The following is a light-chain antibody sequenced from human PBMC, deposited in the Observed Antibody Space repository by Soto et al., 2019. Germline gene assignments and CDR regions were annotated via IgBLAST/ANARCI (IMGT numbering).Light chain of an antibody. V-gene: IGKV3-15*01. CDR2: GAS. CDR1: QSVSSN. Sequence: EIVMTQSPATLYVSPGERATLSCRASQSVSSNLAWYQQKPGQAPRLLIYGASTRATGIPARFSGSGYGTDFTLTISSLQSEDFAVYYCQQYNNWPPFTFGPGTKVDIK. J-gene: IGKJ3*01. CDR3: QQYNNWPPFT.